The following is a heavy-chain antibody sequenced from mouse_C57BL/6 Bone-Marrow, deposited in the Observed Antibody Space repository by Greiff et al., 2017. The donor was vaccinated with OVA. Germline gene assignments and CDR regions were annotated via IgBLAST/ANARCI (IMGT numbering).Heavy chain of an antibody. Sequence: VQLQQSGAELVKPGASVKISCKASGYAFSSYWMNWVKQRPGKGLEWIGQIYPGDGDTNYNGKFKGKATLTADKSSSTAYMQLSSLTSEDSAVDFCARLGYYGSSLDYWGQGTTLTVSS. J-gene: IGHJ2*01. CDR2: IYPGDGDT. V-gene: IGHV1-80*01. CDR1: GYAFSSYW. CDR3: ARLGYYGSSLDY. D-gene: IGHD1-1*01.